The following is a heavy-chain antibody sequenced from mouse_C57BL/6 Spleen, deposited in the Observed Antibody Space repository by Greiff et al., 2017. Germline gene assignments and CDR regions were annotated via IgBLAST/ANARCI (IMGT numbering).Heavy chain of an antibody. V-gene: IGHV1-64*01. CDR1: GYTFTSYW. CDR2: IHPNSGST. CDR3: ARWHYGSSLDY. Sequence: QVHVKQPGAELVKPGASVKLSCKASGYTFTSYWMHWVKQRPGQGLEWIGMIHPNSGSTNYNEKFKSKATLTVDKSSSTAYMQLSSLTSEYSAVYYCARWHYGSSLDYWGQGTTLTVSS. J-gene: IGHJ2*01. D-gene: IGHD1-1*01.